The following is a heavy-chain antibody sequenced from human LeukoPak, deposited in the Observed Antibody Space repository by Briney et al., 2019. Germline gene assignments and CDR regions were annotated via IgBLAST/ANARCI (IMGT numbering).Heavy chain of an antibody. CDR2: IRSKAYGGTT. CDR3: TRDPIPHTIILTGYVGGWFDP. J-gene: IGHJ5*02. Sequence: GRSLRLSCTASGFTFGDYAMSWFRQAPGKGLEWVGFIRSKAYGGTTEYAASVKGRFTISRDDSKSIAYLQMNSLKTEDTAVYYCTRDPIPHTIILTGYVGGWFDPWGQGTLVTVSS. CDR1: GFTFGDYA. V-gene: IGHV3-49*03. D-gene: IGHD3-9*01.